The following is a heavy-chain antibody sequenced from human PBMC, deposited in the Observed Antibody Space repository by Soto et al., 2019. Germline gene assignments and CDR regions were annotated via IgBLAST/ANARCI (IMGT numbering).Heavy chain of an antibody. D-gene: IGHD6-6*01. CDR2: IYYSGST. Sequence: SETLSLTCTVSGGAISSSSYYWGWIRQPPGKGLEWIGSIYYSGSTYYNPSLKSRVTISVDTSKNQFSLKLSSVTAADTAMYYCARHVSGAARDYYYYGMDVWGQGTTVT. J-gene: IGHJ6*02. CDR3: ARHVSGAARDYYYYGMDV. V-gene: IGHV4-39*01. CDR1: GGAISSSSYY.